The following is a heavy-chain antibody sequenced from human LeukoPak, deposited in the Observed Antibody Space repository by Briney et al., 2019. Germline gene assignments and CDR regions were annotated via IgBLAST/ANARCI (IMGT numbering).Heavy chain of an antibody. J-gene: IGHJ4*02. D-gene: IGHD4-17*01. CDR1: GFTFSSYW. CDR2: TRYDGSNG. Sequence: GGSLRLSCAASGFTFSSYWMSWVRQAPGKGLEWVAFTRYDGSNGYYTDSVKGRFTISRDNSKNTLYLQMNSLRAEDTAVYYCAKDRTTVTTGSHCDYWGQGTLVTVSS. V-gene: IGHV3-30*02. CDR3: AKDRTTVTTGSHCDY.